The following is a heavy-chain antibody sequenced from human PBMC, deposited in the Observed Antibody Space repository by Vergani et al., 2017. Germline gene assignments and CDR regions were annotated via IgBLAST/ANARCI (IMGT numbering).Heavy chain of an antibody. D-gene: IGHD2-15*01. J-gene: IGHJ4*02. Sequence: EVQLVESGGDLVQPGGSLRLSCAASGFTFRSYWMHWVRQASGKGLVWVSRINSDGSTTNYADSVKGRFTISRDNAKNTLYPQMNSLRAEDTAVYYCTREGGYCSGGSCYDGGSFDYWGQGTLVTVSS. CDR2: INSDGSTT. CDR1: GFTFRSYW. CDR3: TREGGYCSGGSCYDGGSFDY. V-gene: IGHV3-74*01.